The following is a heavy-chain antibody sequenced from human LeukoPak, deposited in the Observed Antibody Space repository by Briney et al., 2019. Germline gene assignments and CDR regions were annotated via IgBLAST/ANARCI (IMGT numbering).Heavy chain of an antibody. CDR3: TKVGTGTVDY. D-gene: IGHD1-1*01. CDR2: IYYTGTT. V-gene: IGHV4-59*01. Sequence: SETLSLTCTVSGDSISGYYWGWIRQTPGKGLEWVGYIYYTGTTNYNPSLKSRVTISVDTYKNQFSLKLRSVTAADTAVYYCTKVGTGTVDYWGQGTLVTVSS. CDR1: GDSISGYY. J-gene: IGHJ4*02.